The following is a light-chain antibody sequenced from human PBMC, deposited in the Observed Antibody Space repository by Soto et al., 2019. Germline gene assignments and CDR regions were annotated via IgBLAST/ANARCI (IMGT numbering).Light chain of an antibody. CDR2: GAS. V-gene: IGKV3-20*01. Sequence: EIVLTQSPGTLSLSPGERGILSCRASQSVSSSFLTWYQQKPGQAPRLLIYGASSRATGIPDRFSGSGSGTDFTLTISRLEPEDFAVYYCQQYGSAPITFGQGTRLEIK. J-gene: IGKJ5*01. CDR3: QQYGSAPIT. CDR1: QSVSSSF.